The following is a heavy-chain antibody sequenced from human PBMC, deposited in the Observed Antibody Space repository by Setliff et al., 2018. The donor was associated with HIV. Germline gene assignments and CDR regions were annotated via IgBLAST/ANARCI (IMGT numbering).Heavy chain of an antibody. D-gene: IGHD2-2*01. CDR3: ARQGLVLVPASIDWRLPPSPIDY. CDR2: IDARGSA. J-gene: IGHJ4*02. V-gene: IGHV4-61*02. Sequence: PSETLSLTCTVSGDSINSGTYYWSWIRQPAGKGLEWIGRIDARGSANYNPSLNSRITISVDTSKNQFSLRLSSVTAADTAVYYCARQGLVLVPASIDWRLPPSPIDYWGQGALVTVSS. CDR1: GDSINSGTYY.